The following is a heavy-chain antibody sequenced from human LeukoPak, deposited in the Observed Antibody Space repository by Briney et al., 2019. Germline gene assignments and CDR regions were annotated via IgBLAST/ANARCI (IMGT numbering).Heavy chain of an antibody. D-gene: IGHD4-11*01. CDR2: IYYSGST. CDR3: AREESLHPSGFDP. V-gene: IGHV4-59*01. J-gene: IGHJ5*02. CDR1: GGSISGYY. Sequence: SETLSLTCTVSGGSISGYYWSWIRQPPGKGLEWIGYIYYSGSTNYNPSLQSRVTISLDTSKNQFSLKLTSVTAADTAVYYCAREESLHPSGFDPWGQGILVTVSS.